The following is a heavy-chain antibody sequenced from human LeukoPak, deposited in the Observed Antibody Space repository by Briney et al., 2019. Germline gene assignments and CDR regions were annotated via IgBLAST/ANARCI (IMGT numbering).Heavy chain of an antibody. CDR2: IYTSGST. D-gene: IGHD2-2*01. V-gene: IGHV4-4*07. J-gene: IGHJ5*02. CDR3: ARAPIVVVPAASGNWFDP. Sequence: SETLSLTCTVSGGSISSYYWSWIRQPAGKGLEWIGRIYTSGSTNYNPSLKSRVTISVDTSKNQFSLKLSSVTAADTAVYYCARAPIVVVPAASGNWFDPWGQGTLVTVSS. CDR1: GGSISSYY.